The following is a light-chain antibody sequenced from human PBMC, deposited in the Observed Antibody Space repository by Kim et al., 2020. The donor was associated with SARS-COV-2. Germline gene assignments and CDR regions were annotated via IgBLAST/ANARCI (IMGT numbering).Light chain of an antibody. CDR1: SSNIGINY. Sequence: QSVLTQPPSVSAAPGQKVTISCSGSSSNIGINYVSWYQQLPGTAPKLLMYDNNKRPSGIPDRFSGSKSGTSATLGITGLQTGDEADYYCGTWHSSLSAVVFGGGTKVTVL. V-gene: IGLV1-51*01. CDR2: DNN. J-gene: IGLJ2*01. CDR3: GTWHSSLSAVV.